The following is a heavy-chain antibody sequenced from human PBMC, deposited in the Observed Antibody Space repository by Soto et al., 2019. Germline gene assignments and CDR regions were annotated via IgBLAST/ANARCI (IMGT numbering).Heavy chain of an antibody. J-gene: IGHJ6*02. CDR1: GYTFTSYG. D-gene: IGHD3-22*01. Sequence: ASVKVSCRASGYTFTSYGISCLRQAPGQGLEGMGWISAYNGNTNYAQKLQGRVTMTTDKSTSTAYMELSSLRSEDTAVYYCARYYYDSREGPRSWYYGMDVWGQGTTVTVSS. CDR2: ISAYNGNT. V-gene: IGHV1-18*01. CDR3: ARYYYDSREGPRSWYYGMDV.